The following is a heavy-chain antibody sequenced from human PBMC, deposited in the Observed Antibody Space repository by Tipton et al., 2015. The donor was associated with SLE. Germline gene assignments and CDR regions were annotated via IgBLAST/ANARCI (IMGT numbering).Heavy chain of an antibody. Sequence: QSGAEVKKPGASVKVSCKASGYTFTSYGISWVRQAPGQGLEWMGWISAYNGNTNYAQKLQGRVTMTTDTSTSTAYMELRSLRSDDAAVYYCAGEFQAVAADYYYYGMDVWGQGTTVTVSS. V-gene: IGHV1-18*01. CDR2: ISAYNGNT. CDR1: GYTFTSYG. CDR3: AGEFQAVAADYYYYGMDV. J-gene: IGHJ6*02. D-gene: IGHD6-19*01.